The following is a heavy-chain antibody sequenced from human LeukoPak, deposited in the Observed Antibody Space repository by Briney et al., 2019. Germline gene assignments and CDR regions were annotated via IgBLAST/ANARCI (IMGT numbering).Heavy chain of an antibody. D-gene: IGHD2-8*01. V-gene: IGHV3-23*01. CDR2: ISGSGDDT. J-gene: IGHJ4*02. CDR1: DISVTSYA. CDR3: AKDQTPGVRGGLDS. Sequence: GGSLRLSCTPSDISVTSYAMSWVRQAPGKGLEWVSCISGSGDDTYHADSVKGRFTISRDNSKNSLYLQMTSLRTEDTALYYCAKDQTPGVRGGLDSWGQGTLVTVSS.